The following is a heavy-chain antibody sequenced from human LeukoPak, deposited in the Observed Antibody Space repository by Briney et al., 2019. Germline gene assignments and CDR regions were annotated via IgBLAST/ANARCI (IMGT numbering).Heavy chain of an antibody. J-gene: IGHJ4*02. CDR1: GFTFSSYS. Sequence: GGSLRLSCAASGFTFSSYSMNWVRQAPGKGLEWVSVIYSGGSPYYADSVKGRFTISRDNSKNTLYLQMNSLRAEDTAVYYCARVVDHDYSDYYLDYWGQGTLVTVSS. CDR2: IYSGGSP. CDR3: ARVVDHDYSDYYLDY. V-gene: IGHV3-53*01. D-gene: IGHD4-11*01.